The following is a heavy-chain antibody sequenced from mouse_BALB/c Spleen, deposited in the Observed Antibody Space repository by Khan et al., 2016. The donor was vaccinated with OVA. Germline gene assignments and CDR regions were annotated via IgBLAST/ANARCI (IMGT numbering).Heavy chain of an antibody. J-gene: IGHJ2*01. V-gene: IGHV3-2*02. CDR1: GYSITSGYA. Sequence: VQLKQSGPGLVKPSQSLSLTCTVTGYSITSGYAWNWIRQFPGNKLEWMGYISYSGVTSYTPSLKSRISITRDTSKNQFFLQLNSVTTEDTATYYCASGSFYGDYFDYWGQGTTLTVSS. CDR3: ASGSFYGDYFDY. CDR2: ISYSGVT. D-gene: IGHD1-1*01.